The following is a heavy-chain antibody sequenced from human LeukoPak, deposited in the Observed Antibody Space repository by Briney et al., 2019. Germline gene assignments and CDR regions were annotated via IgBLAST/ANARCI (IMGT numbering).Heavy chain of an antibody. J-gene: IGHJ4*02. CDR3: ARGHYYGSGSYYNEDY. V-gene: IGHV4-4*07. CDR2: IYTSGST. CDR1: GGSISSYY. Sequence: SETLSLTCTVSGGSISSYYWSWIRQPAGKGLEWIGRIYTSGSTNYNPSLKSRVTMSVDTSKNQFSLKLSSVTAADTAVYYCARGHYYGSGSYYNEDYWGQGTLVTVSS. D-gene: IGHD3-10*01.